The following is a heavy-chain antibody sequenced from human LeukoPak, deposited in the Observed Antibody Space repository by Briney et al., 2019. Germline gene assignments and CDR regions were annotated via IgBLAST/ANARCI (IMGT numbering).Heavy chain of an antibody. CDR3: AKDWNLRSKNGYYFDY. CDR1: GFTFSSYA. CDR2: ISGSGGST. J-gene: IGHJ4*02. V-gene: IGHV3-23*01. Sequence: PGASLRLSCAASGFTFSSYAMSWVRQAPGKGLEWVSAISGSGGSTYYADSAKGRFTISRDNSKNTLYLQMNSLRAEDTAVYYCAKDWNLRSKNGYYFDYWGQGTLVTVSS. D-gene: IGHD4-17*01.